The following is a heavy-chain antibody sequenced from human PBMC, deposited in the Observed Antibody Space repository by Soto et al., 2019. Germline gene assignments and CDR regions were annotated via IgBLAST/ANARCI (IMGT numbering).Heavy chain of an antibody. D-gene: IGHD1-26*01. Sequence: GGSLRLSCAASGFTFSSYGMHWVRQAPGKGLEWVAVISYDGSNKYYADSVKGRFTISRDNSKNTLYLQMNSLRAEDTAVYYCAKDGGSGSNLAHYYFDYWGQGTLVTVSS. V-gene: IGHV3-30*18. CDR3: AKDGGSGSNLAHYYFDY. CDR1: GFTFSSYG. CDR2: ISYDGSNK. J-gene: IGHJ4*02.